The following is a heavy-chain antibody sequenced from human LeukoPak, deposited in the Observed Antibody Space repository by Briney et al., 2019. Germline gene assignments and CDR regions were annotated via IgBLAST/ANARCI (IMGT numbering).Heavy chain of an antibody. CDR3: VRSSSSIFDY. Sequence: SETLSLTCIVSGGSISSYYWTWIRQPPGKGLEWIGYIYYSGSTNYNPSLKSRVTISVDTSKNQFSLKLSSVTAADTAVYYCVRSSSSIFDYWGQGTLVTVSS. J-gene: IGHJ4*02. V-gene: IGHV4-59*01. CDR1: GGSISSYY. CDR2: IYYSGST. D-gene: IGHD6-6*01.